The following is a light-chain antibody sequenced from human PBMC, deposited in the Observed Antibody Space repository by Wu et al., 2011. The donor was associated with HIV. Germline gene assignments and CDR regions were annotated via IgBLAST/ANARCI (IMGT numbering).Light chain of an antibody. CDR3: QQYHNWWT. V-gene: IGKV3-15*01. CDR2: GAS. J-gene: IGKJ1*01. CDR1: QSVSSN. Sequence: IVMTQSPDTLSVSPGERATLSCKASQSVSSNLAWYQQKPGQAPRLLIYGASTRATGIPARFSGSGSGTEFTLTINSLRPEDFAVLFCQQYHNWWTFGQGTKVE.